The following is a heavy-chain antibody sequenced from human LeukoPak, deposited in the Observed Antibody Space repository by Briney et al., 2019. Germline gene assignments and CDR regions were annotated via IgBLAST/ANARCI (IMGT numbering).Heavy chain of an antibody. Sequence: GGSLRLSCAASGFTFSNAWMSWARQAPGKGLEWVGRIKSKTDGGTTDYAAPVKGRFTISRDDSKNTLYLQMNSLKTEDTAVYYCTTDFEVYSGYAFDYWGQGTLVTVSS. V-gene: IGHV3-15*01. CDR3: TTDFEVYSGYAFDY. D-gene: IGHD5-12*01. CDR2: IKSKTDGGTT. J-gene: IGHJ4*02. CDR1: GFTFSNAW.